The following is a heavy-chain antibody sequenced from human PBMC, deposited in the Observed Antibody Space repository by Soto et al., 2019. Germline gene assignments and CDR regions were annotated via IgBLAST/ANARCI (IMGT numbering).Heavy chain of an antibody. J-gene: IGHJ4*02. D-gene: IGHD2-15*01. CDR1: GFTVSNNY. V-gene: IGHV3-53*01. Sequence: GGSLRLSCAASGFTVSNNYMSWVRQAPGKGLEWVSFIYSSGTTYYADSVKGRFTISRDNSKNTLYLQMSSLRIEDTAVYYCARQYCSGGSCYYGYDIWGQGTLVTGSS. CDR3: ARQYCSGGSCYYGYDI. CDR2: IYSSGTT.